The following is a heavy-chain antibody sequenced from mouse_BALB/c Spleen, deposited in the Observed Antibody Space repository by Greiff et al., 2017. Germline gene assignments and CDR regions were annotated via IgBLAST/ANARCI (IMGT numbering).Heavy chain of an antibody. J-gene: IGHJ3*01. CDR1: SYTFTDYA. CDR3: AREASYGSSYGWFAY. Sequence: QVQLQQSGPELVRPGVSVKISCKGSSYTFTDYAMHWVKQSHAKSLEWIGVISTYYGNTNYNQKFKGKATMTVDKSSSTAFMELARLTSEDSAVYYCAREASYGSSYGWFAYWGQGTLVTVSA. CDR2: ISTYYGNT. D-gene: IGHD1-1*01. V-gene: IGHV1-67*01.